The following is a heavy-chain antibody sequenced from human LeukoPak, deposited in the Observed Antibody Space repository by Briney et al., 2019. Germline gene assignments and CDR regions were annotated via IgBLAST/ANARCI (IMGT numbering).Heavy chain of an antibody. J-gene: IGHJ6*02. Sequence: ASVKVSFKASGYTFTSYGISWVRQAPGQGLEWMGWISAYNGNTNYAQKLQGRVTMTTDTSTSTAYMELRSLRSEDTAVYYCARVPPNYDSSGYYYGVDGMDVWGQGTTVTVSS. D-gene: IGHD3-22*01. CDR1: GYTFTSYG. CDR2: ISAYNGNT. V-gene: IGHV1-18*01. CDR3: ARVPPNYDSSGYYYGVDGMDV.